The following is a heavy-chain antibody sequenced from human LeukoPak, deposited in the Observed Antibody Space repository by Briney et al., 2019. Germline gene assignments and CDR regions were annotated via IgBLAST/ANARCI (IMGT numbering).Heavy chain of an antibody. Sequence: SVKVSCKASGYTFTSYYMHWVRQARGQGGEWMGRIIPILGIANYAQKFQSRVTITADKSTSTAYMEPSSLRSEDAAVYYCARGPGPAVVPAPYYYYGMDVWGQGTTVTVSS. V-gene: IGHV1-69*04. D-gene: IGHD2-2*01. CDR1: GYTFTSYY. CDR2: IIPILGIA. CDR3: ARGPGPAVVPAPYYYYGMDV. J-gene: IGHJ6*02.